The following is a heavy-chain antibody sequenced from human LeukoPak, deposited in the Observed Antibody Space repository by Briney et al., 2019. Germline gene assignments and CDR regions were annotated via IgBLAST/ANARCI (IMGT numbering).Heavy chain of an antibody. CDR1: GASMTTTY. CDR2: IYYAGDT. D-gene: IGHD3-10*01. V-gene: IGHV4-59*13. J-gene: IGHJ4*02. Sequence: PSETLSLTCSVSGASMTTTYWSWVRQPPGKGLEVIGYIYYAGDTKHNPSLRSRVTLSLDTSKNQFSLELRSVTAADTAVYYCVRTARVFDYWGQGTLVTVSS. CDR3: VRTARVFDY.